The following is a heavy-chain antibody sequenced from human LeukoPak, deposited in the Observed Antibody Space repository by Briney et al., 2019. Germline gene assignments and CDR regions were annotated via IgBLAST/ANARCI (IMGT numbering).Heavy chain of an antibody. CDR3: ARVMEGGYSYGGRDY. Sequence: GGSLRLSCEASGFTQNAMGWVRQAPGKGLEWVASISRSGGNSHYADSVKGRFTISRDNSKNTLYLQMNSLRAEDTAVYYCARVMEGGYSYGGRDYWGQGTLVTVSS. CDR1: GFTQNA. CDR2: ISRSGGNS. J-gene: IGHJ4*02. D-gene: IGHD5-18*01. V-gene: IGHV3-23*01.